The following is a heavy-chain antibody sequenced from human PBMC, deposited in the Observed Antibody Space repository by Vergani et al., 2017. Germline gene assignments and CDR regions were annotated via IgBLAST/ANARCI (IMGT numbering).Heavy chain of an antibody. D-gene: IGHD5-12*01. CDR2: INHSGST. CDR3: ARGNSGYDPTPNYYYYYGMDV. Sequence: QVQLQQWGAGLLKPSETLSLTCAVYGGSFSGYYWSWIRQPPGKGLEWIGEINHSGSTNYNPSLKSRVTISVDTSKNQFSLKLSSVTAADTAVYYCARGNSGYDPTPNYYYYYGMDVWGQGP. J-gene: IGHJ6*02. CDR1: GGSFSGYY. V-gene: IGHV4-34*01.